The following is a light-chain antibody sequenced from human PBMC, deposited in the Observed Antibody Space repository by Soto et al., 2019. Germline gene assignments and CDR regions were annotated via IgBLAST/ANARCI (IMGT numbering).Light chain of an antibody. CDR2: GAS. Sequence: DIVMTQSPATLSLAPGERVTFSCRASQGVSRKLAWYQHKPGQAPRLLISGASVGATGIPARFSGSGSGTEFTLTISSLQSEDCAIYYCQQYHTWPITFGGGTKVDIK. V-gene: IGKV3-15*01. CDR1: QGVSRK. J-gene: IGKJ4*01. CDR3: QQYHTWPIT.